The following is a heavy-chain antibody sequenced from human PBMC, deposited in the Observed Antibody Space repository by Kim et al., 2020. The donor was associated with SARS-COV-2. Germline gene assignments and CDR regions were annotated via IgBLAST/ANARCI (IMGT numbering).Heavy chain of an antibody. D-gene: IGHD2-2*01. Sequence: KYSETLQGRVPITRDTSASTVYMELSSLRSEDTAVYYCARIGASSRSFGYWGQGTLVTVSS. J-gene: IGHJ4*02. V-gene: IGHV1-3*01. CDR3: ARIGASSRSFGY.